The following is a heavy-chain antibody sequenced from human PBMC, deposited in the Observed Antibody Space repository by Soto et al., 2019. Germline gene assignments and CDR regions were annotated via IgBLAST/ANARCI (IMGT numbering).Heavy chain of an antibody. CDR2: IMPVCPTP. CDR1: GGTFSTSA. CDR3: ARDKDRLQLGGNYYYILDV. J-gene: IGHJ6*02. Sequence: QVQLVQSGAEVKKPGSSVKVSCKASGGTFSTSAISWVRQAPGQGLEWVGGIMPVCPTPDYAQNFQGRVTINADESTTTAYLELTSLRADDTAVYYCARDKDRLQLGGNYYYILDVWGQGTEITVSS. D-gene: IGHD1-1*01. V-gene: IGHV1-69*12.